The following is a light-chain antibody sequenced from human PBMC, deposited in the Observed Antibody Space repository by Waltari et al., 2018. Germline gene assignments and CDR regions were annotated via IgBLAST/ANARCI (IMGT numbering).Light chain of an antibody. CDR3: AAWDDSLNGPV. V-gene: IGLV1-44*01. J-gene: IGLJ3*02. CDR2: HND. CDR1: SFNTGSNP. Sequence: QSVLTQPPSASGTPGPRATIPCSARSFNTGSNPVNWHRQFPGTAPKLLSYHNDQRPPGVPDRFSGSKSGTSASLAISGLQSEHEADYYCAAWDDSLNGPVFGGGTKLTVL.